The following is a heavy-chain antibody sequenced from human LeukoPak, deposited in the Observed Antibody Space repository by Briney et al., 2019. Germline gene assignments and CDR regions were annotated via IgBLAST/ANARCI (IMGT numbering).Heavy chain of an antibody. CDR3: AGISTLAEASGHFDY. Sequence: SETLSLTCTVSGGSISSNRYFWAWIRQPPGTGLEWIGSIYYSGTTYYNPSLKSRVTISVATSRNQFSLKLSSVTAADTAVYYCAGISTLAEASGHFDYWGQGTLVTVSS. J-gene: IGHJ4*02. D-gene: IGHD6-25*01. CDR2: IYYSGTT. V-gene: IGHV4-39*01. CDR1: GGSISSNRYF.